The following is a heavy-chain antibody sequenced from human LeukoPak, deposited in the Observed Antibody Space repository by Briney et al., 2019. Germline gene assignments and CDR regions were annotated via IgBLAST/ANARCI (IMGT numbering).Heavy chain of an antibody. J-gene: IGHJ4*02. Sequence: ASVKVPCKASGYTFTGYYMHWVRQAPGQGLEWMGWINPNSGGTNYAQKFQGRVTMTRDTSISTAYMELSRLRSDDTAVYYCARVSSSRAVLRYFDRLPHFDYWGQGTLVTVSS. CDR1: GYTFTGYY. CDR2: INPNSGGT. D-gene: IGHD3-9*01. CDR3: ARVSSSRAVLRYFDRLPHFDY. V-gene: IGHV1-2*02.